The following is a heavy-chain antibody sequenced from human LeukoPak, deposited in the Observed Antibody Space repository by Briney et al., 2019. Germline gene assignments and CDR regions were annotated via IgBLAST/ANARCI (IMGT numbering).Heavy chain of an antibody. J-gene: IGHJ4*02. Sequence: ASVKVSCKASGYTFSIYNIHWVRQAPGQGLEWMGIINPSGGSASDAQKFQGRLTMTRDTSTSTLYMELSSLRSEDTAVYYCARHRDGDAGYFDYWGQGTLVTVSS. CDR3: ARHRDGDAGYFDY. V-gene: IGHV1-46*01. CDR2: INPSGGSA. CDR1: GYTFSIYN. D-gene: IGHD5-24*01.